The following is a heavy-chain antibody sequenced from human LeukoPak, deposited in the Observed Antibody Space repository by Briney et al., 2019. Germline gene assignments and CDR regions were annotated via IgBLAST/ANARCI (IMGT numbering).Heavy chain of an antibody. D-gene: IGHD3-10*01. Sequence: SETLSLTCSVSGGSINSHYWSWIRQPPGKRLEWIGYIFNTGNTNYNPSLASRVTMSVDTSRAQFFLRLSPVTAADTAIYYCATRPADTTWYGVFDYWSQGTLVTVSS. J-gene: IGHJ4*02. CDR2: IFNTGNT. V-gene: IGHV4-59*11. CDR1: GGSINSHY. CDR3: ATRPADTTWYGVFDY.